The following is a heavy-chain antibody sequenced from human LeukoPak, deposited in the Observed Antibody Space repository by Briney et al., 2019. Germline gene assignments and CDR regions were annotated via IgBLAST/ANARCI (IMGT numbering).Heavy chain of an antibody. CDR2: IYHSGST. V-gene: IGHV4-30-2*01. Sequence: SETLSLTCAVSGGSISSGGYSWSWIRQPPGKGLEWIGYIYHSGSTYYNPSLKSRVTISVDRSKNQFSLKLSSVTAADTAVYYCARADRLAKYSSSWYALGYWGQGTLVTVSS. J-gene: IGHJ4*02. CDR1: GGSISSGGYS. CDR3: ARADRLAKYSSSWYALGY. D-gene: IGHD6-13*01.